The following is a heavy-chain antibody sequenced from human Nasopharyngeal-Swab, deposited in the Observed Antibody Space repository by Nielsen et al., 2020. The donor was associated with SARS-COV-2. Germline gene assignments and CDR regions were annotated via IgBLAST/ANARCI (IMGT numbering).Heavy chain of an antibody. V-gene: IGHV3-23*01. CDR3: ARERTDCSGGSCYSYGMDV. CDR1: GFTFSNFA. D-gene: IGHD2-15*01. CDR2: ISGGSDST. Sequence: GESLKISCAASGFTFSNFAMSWVRQAPGKGLEWVSVISGGSDSTYYPGSVKGRFTISRENAKNSLYLQMNSLRAGDTAVYYCARERTDCSGGSCYSYGMDVWGQGTTVTVSS. J-gene: IGHJ6*02.